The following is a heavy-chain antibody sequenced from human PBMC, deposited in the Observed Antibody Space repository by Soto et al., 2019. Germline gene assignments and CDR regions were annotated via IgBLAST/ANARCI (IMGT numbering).Heavy chain of an antibody. CDR2: LIPTFDTA. J-gene: IGHJ4*02. Sequence: GASVKVSCKASGGTFSNSVISWVRQAPGQGLEWLGGLIPTFDTANYAQKFQGRVTVTADESTNTAYMELASLGPEDTAVYFCARATILVGATIYENYFAYWGQGTLVTVSS. CDR3: ARATILVGATIYENYFAY. CDR1: GGTFSNSV. D-gene: IGHD1-26*01. V-gene: IGHV1-69*13.